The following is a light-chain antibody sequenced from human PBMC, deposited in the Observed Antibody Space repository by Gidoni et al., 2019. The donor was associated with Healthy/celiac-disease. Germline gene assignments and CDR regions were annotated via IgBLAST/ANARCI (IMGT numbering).Light chain of an antibody. J-gene: IGKJ4*02. CDR3: QQLNSYPLT. CDR2: AAS. CDR1: QCISSY. V-gene: IGKV1-9*01. Sequence: IHLIQSPSFLSASVGDRVTITCRASQCISSYLAWYQQKPGKAPKLLIYAASTLQSGIPPRFSGSGSGTEFTLTISSLQPEDFATYYCQQLNSYPLTFGGGTKVEIK.